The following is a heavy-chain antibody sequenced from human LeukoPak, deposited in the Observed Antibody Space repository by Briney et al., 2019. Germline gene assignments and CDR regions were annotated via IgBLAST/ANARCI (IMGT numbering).Heavy chain of an antibody. Sequence: GGSLRLSCAASGFTFSSYAMSWVRQAPGKGLEWVSSIGSSGGSTNYTESVKGRFTISRDNSMNTLYLQVSSLRAEDTAVYYCALGGAYYGSLKNWGQGTLVTVTT. CDR1: GFTFSSYA. V-gene: IGHV3-23*01. J-gene: IGHJ4*02. CDR3: ALGGAYYGSLKN. CDR2: IGSSGGST. D-gene: IGHD3-10*01.